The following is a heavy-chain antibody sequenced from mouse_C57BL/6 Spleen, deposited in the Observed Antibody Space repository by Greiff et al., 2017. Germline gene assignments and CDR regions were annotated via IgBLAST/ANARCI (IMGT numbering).Heavy chain of an antibody. CDR1: GYTFTDYN. CDR3: ARKGLGSSYGAY. V-gene: IGHV1-18*01. Sequence: VQLKQSGPELVKPGASVKIPCKASGYTFTDYNMDWVKQSPGKSLEWIGDINPNNGGTIYNQKFKGKATLTVDKSSSTAYMELRSLTSEDTAVYYCARKGLGSSYGAYWGQGTLVTVSA. CDR2: INPNNGGT. J-gene: IGHJ3*01. D-gene: IGHD1-1*01.